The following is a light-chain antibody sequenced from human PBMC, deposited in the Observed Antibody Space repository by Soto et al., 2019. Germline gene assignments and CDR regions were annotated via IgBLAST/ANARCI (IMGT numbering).Light chain of an antibody. V-gene: IGKV3-20*01. Sequence: EIVLTKTQGTLSLSPMERATLSCRAGQSVGSNYLAWYQQKPGQAPRLLMYDASGRASGIPDRFSGSGSGTDFTLTISRLEPEDFAVYYCQVYDRSPLFGGGTKVDIK. CDR1: QSVGSNY. J-gene: IGKJ4*01. CDR3: QVYDRSPL. CDR2: DAS.